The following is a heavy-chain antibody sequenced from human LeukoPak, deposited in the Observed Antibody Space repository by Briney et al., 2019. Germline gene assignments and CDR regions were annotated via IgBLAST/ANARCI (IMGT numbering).Heavy chain of an antibody. J-gene: IGHJ4*02. V-gene: IGHV3-33*01. CDR3: ARDTAMDQ. CDR1: GFTLSSCG. CDR2: IWYDGSKT. Sequence: GGSLRLSCAASGFTLSSCGMHWVRQAPGKGLEWVAVIWYDGSKTYYADSVKGRFTISRDNSKNTLYLQMNSLRAEDTAVYYCARDTAMDQWGQGTLVTVSS. D-gene: IGHD5-18*01.